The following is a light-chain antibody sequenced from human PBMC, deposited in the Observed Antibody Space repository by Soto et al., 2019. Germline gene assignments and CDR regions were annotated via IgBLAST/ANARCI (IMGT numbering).Light chain of an antibody. Sequence: QSALTQPASVSGSPGQSITISCTGTSSDIGGYNYVSWYQQHPGKAPQLMIYEVSNRPSGVSNRFSGSQFGNTASLTISGLQAEDEADYYCSSYTSSSTVVFGGGTKVTVL. CDR2: EVS. CDR3: SSYTSSSTVV. V-gene: IGLV2-14*01. CDR1: SSDIGGYNY. J-gene: IGLJ2*01.